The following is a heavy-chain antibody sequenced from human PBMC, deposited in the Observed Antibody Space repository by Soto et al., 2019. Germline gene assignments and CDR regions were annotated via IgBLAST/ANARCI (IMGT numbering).Heavy chain of an antibody. CDR2: IDSRGRTL. CDR1: GFTFSDYS. CDR3: ARQAARNYIDS. V-gene: IGHV3-11*01. Sequence: VGSLRPSGVASGFTFSDYSMSWIRQAPGKGLEWLAFIDSRGRTLSYADSVRGRFTISRDNAENSAYLQMDSLRADDTAVYYCARQAARNYIDSWGQGNSVTVSS. D-gene: IGHD6-6*01. J-gene: IGHJ4*02.